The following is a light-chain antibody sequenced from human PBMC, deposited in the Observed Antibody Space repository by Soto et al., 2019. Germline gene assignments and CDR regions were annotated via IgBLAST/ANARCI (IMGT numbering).Light chain of an antibody. CDR1: SSDVGTYNL. CDR3: CSYAGSYTLL. J-gene: IGLJ2*01. V-gene: IGLV2-23*01. Sequence: QSALTQPASVSGSPGQSITISCTGTSSDVGTYNLVSWYQQHPGKAPKLMVYEGTKRPSGVSNRFSGSKSGNTASLTISGLQAEDEADYHCCSYAGSYTLLFGGGTKVTV. CDR2: EGT.